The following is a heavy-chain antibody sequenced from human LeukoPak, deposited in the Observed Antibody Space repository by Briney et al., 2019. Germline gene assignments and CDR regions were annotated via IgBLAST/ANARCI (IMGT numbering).Heavy chain of an antibody. J-gene: IGHJ3*02. Sequence: PGGSLRLSCAASGFTFSDYYMSWIRQAPGKGLEWVSYISSSGSTIYYADSMKGRFTISRDNAKNSLYLQMNSLRAEDTAVYYCARKWELLNGDAFDIWGQGTMVTVSS. V-gene: IGHV3-11*04. CDR3: ARKWELLNGDAFDI. CDR2: ISSSGSTI. D-gene: IGHD1-26*01. CDR1: GFTFSDYY.